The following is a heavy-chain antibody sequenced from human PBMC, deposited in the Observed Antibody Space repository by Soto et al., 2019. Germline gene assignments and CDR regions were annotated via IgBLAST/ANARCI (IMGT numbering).Heavy chain of an antibody. J-gene: IGHJ6*02. D-gene: IGHD1-1*01. CDR3: PSETTYYYFYGMDV. CDR2: ISYDGSNK. Sequence: GGSLRLSCAASGFTFINNAMDWVLQAPGKGLEWVAVISYDGSNKYIAESVKGRFTISRDNSKNTLFLQMNSLRAEDTAVYYCPSETTYYYFYGMDVWGQGTTVTVSS. CDR1: GFTFINNA. V-gene: IGHV3-30-3*01.